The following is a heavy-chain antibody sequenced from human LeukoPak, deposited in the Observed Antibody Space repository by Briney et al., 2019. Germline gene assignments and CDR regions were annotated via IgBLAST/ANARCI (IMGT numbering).Heavy chain of an antibody. J-gene: IGHJ3*02. D-gene: IGHD2-15*01. CDR3: AKTGYCSGGNCYFGAFDI. V-gene: IGHV3-23*01. Sequence: GGSLRLSCAASGFTFSSYAMSWVRQAPGEGLEWVSAISGSGGSTYYADSVKGRFTISRDNSKNTLYLQMNSLRAEDTAVYYCAKTGYCSGGNCYFGAFDIWGQGTMVTVSS. CDR1: GFTFSSYA. CDR2: ISGSGGST.